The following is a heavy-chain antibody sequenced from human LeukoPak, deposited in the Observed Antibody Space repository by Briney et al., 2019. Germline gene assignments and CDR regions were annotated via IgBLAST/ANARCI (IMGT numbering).Heavy chain of an antibody. J-gene: IGHJ3*02. CDR3: AREGQEQLGPWIVEVGGLRGENAFDI. CDR1: GYSFTSYW. Sequence: GESLKISCKGSGYSFTSYWMSWVRQAPGKGLEWVANIKQDGSEKYYVDSVEGRFTISRDNAKNSLYLQMNSLRAEDTAVYYCAREGQEQLGPWIVEVGGLRGENAFDIWGQGTMVTVSS. V-gene: IGHV3-7*01. D-gene: IGHD6-13*01. CDR2: IKQDGSEK.